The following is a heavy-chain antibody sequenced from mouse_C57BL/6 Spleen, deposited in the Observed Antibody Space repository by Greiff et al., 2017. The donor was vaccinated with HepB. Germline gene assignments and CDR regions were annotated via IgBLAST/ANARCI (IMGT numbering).Heavy chain of an antibody. CDR3: ARVRDGYYVGYFDY. V-gene: IGHV1-66*01. Sequence: QVQLQQSGPELVKPGASVKISCKASGYSFTSYYIHWVKQRPGQGLEWIGWIYPGSGNTKYNEKFKGKATLTADTSSSTAYMQLSSLTSEDSAVYYCARVRDGYYVGYFDYWGQGTTLTVSS. CDR2: IYPGSGNT. J-gene: IGHJ2*01. D-gene: IGHD2-3*01. CDR1: GYSFTSYY.